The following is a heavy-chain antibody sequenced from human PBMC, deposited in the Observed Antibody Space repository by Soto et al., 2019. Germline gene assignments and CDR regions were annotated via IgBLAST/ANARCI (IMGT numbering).Heavy chain of an antibody. J-gene: IGHJ5*02. Sequence: QVQLVQSGAEVKKPGASVKVSCKASGYTFTGYYMHWVRQAPGQGLEWMGWINPNSGGTNYAQKFQGWVTMTRDTPNSTAYRELSRLRSDDTAVYYCARGSPSEYSSSHWFAPGGQGTLVTVSS. D-gene: IGHD6-6*01. CDR1: GYTFTGYY. V-gene: IGHV1-2*04. CDR2: INPNSGGT. CDR3: ARGSPSEYSSSHWFAP.